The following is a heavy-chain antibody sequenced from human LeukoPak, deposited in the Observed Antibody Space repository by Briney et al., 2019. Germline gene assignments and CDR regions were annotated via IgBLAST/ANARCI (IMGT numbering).Heavy chain of an antibody. Sequence: GESLEISWKGSGYSSTSYWISWVRQMPGKGLEWVRRIDPSDSYTNYSPSFQGHVTISADKSISTAYLQWSSLKASDTAMYYCARHVLGYDILTGYLSLSFDYWGQGTLVTVSS. J-gene: IGHJ4*02. V-gene: IGHV5-10-1*01. D-gene: IGHD3-9*01. CDR2: IDPSDSYT. CDR3: ARHVLGYDILTGYLSLSFDY. CDR1: GYSSTSYW.